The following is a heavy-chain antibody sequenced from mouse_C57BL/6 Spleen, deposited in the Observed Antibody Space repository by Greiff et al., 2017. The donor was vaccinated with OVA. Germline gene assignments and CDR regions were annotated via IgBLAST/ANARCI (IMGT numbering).Heavy chain of an antibody. D-gene: IGHD1-1*01. V-gene: IGHV5-12*01. Sequence: EVQRVESGGGLVQPGGSLKLSCAASGFTFSDYYMYWVRQTPEKRLEWVAYISNGGGSTYYPDTVKGRFTISRDNAKNTLYLQMSRLKSEDTAMYYCARQDYYGSSYHFDYWGQGTTLTVSS. CDR1: GFTFSDYY. J-gene: IGHJ2*01. CDR3: ARQDYYGSSYHFDY. CDR2: ISNGGGST.